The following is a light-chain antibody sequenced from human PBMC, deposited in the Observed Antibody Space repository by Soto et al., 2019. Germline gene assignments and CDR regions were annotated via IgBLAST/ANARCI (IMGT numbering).Light chain of an antibody. V-gene: IGLV7-43*01. Sequence: QAVVTQEPSLTVSPGGTVTLTCASSTGAVTSVSYPNWVQQKPGQAPRALIYSTSNSHSWTPARFSGSLLGGKAALTLSGVQPEDEAVYYCLLYFGSAQVVCGGTKVTVL. J-gene: IGLJ3*02. CDR1: TGAVTSVSY. CDR3: LLYFGSAQV. CDR2: STS.